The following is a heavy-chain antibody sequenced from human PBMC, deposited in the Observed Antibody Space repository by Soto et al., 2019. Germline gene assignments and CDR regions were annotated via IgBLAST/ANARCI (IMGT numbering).Heavy chain of an antibody. CDR3: AGIGEDVYYGMVV. CDR2: IYSRGDT. Sequence: PSETLSLTCSVSGGSMRSYYWNWLRQPAGKGLEWIGRIYSRGDTNYSPSVKSRVTMSVDTSKNEFSLRLYSVTAADTAVYYCAGIGEDVYYGMVVWGQGTTVTDSS. D-gene: IGHD2-21*01. CDR1: GGSMRSYY. J-gene: IGHJ6*02. V-gene: IGHV4-4*07.